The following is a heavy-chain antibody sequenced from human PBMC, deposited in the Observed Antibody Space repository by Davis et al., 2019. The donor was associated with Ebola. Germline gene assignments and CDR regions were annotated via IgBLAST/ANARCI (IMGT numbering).Heavy chain of an antibody. V-gene: IGHV1-69*13. D-gene: IGHD5-24*01. CDR3: ARDRREIGGMDV. CDR2: IIPIFDKA. Sequence: AASVKVSCKASGGTFSTHVISWVRQAPGQGLEWMGGIIPIFDKANYAQKFQGRVTVTADESTTTAYMEMTSLISEDTAVYYCARDRREIGGMDVWGKGTTVTVSS. J-gene: IGHJ6*04. CDR1: GGTFSTHV.